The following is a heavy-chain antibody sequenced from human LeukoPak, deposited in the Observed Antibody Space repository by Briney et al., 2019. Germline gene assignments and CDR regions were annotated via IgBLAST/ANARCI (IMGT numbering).Heavy chain of an antibody. Sequence: PGWSLRLSCAASGFTVSSYTMHWVRQAPGKGLEGVALISYDGSNKYYSDSVKGRFTISRDISKNTLFLQMNSLRPEDTAVYYCARYRFVVGATDSFDIWGEGTMVTVSS. J-gene: IGHJ3*02. D-gene: IGHD1-26*01. V-gene: IGHV3-30*04. CDR3: ARYRFVVGATDSFDI. CDR2: ISYDGSNK. CDR1: GFTVSSYT.